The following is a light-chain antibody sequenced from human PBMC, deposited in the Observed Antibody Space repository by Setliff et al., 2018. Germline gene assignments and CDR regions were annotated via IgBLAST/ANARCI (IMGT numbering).Light chain of an antibody. CDR1: SSDVGTYNL. CDR3: CSFTSGATMWV. V-gene: IGLV2-23*02. CDR2: EVT. J-gene: IGLJ2*01. Sequence: QSVLTQPASVSGSPGQSITISCTGTSSDVGTYNLVSWYQQHPGKVPKLMISEVTKWPSGVSHRFSGSKSGNTASLTISGLQAEDEADYYCCSFTSGATMWVFGGGTQLTVL.